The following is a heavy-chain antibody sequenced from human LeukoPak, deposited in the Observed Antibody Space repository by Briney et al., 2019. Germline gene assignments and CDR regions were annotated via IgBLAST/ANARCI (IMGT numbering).Heavy chain of an antibody. CDR2: IYYSGST. J-gene: IGHJ6*02. CDR1: GGSISSYY. D-gene: IGHD6-13*01. CDR3: ARDSGIAAAGISGYYYYGMDV. Sequence: SETLSLTCTVSGGSISSYYWSWIRQPPGKGLEWIGYIYYSGSTNYNPSLKSRVTISVDTSKNQFSLKLSSVTAADTAVYYCARDSGIAAAGISGYYYYGMDVWGQGTTVTVSS. V-gene: IGHV4-59*01.